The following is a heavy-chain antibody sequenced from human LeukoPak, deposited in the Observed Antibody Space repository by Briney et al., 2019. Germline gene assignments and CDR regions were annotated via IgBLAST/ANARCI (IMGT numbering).Heavy chain of an antibody. Sequence: SETLSLTCAVYGGSFSSYYWSWIRQPPGKGLEWIGYIYYSGSTNYNPSLKSRVTISVDTSKNQLSLKLSSVTAADTAVYYCARSTYSSGPVDYWGQGTPVTVSS. J-gene: IGHJ4*02. V-gene: IGHV4-59*08. CDR3: ARSTYSSGPVDY. CDR1: GGSFSSYY. D-gene: IGHD6-19*01. CDR2: IYYSGST.